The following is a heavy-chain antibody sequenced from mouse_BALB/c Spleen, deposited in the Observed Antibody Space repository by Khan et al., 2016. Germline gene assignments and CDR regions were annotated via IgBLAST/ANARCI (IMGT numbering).Heavy chain of an antibody. J-gene: IGHJ1*01. CDR2: MNTYTGEP. CDR1: GYTFTNYG. CDR3: ARDCDYDGDWYFDV. Sequence: QIQLVQSGPELKKPGETVKISCKASGYTFTNYGMNWVKQAPGEGLKWMGWMNTYTGEPTYADDFKGRFAFSLKTSARTAYLQINNLKNEDTATYFCARDCDYDGDWYFDVWGAGTTVTVSS. V-gene: IGHV9-3-1*01. D-gene: IGHD2-4*01.